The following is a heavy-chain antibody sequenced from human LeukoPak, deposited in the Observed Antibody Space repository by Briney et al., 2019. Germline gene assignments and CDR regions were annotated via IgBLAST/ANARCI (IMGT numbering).Heavy chain of an antibody. CDR1: GFTFSSYG. CDR2: IWYDGSQK. CDR3: ARDLGHFSRGASYFDY. D-gene: IGHD4/OR15-4a*01. J-gene: IGHJ4*02. Sequence: GGSLRLSCATSGFTFSSYGFHWVRQALGRGLEWVAVIWYDGSQKYYLDSVKGRFTISRDSFDNTVYLQMNGLRAEDTAVYYCARDLGHFSRGASYFDYWGQGALVTVSS. V-gene: IGHV3-33*01.